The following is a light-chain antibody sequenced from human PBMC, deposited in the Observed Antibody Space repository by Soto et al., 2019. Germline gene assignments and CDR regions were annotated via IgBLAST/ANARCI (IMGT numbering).Light chain of an antibody. J-gene: IGLJ2*01. V-gene: IGLV2-14*01. CDR2: EVS. CDR1: SSDVGGYNY. Sequence: QSALTQPASLSGSPGQSITISCTGTSSDVGGYNYVSWYQQHPGKAPKLMIYEVSNRPSGVSNRFSGSKSGNTASLTISGLQAEDEADYYCSSCTRTSHVVFGGGTKLTVL. CDR3: SSCTRTSHVV.